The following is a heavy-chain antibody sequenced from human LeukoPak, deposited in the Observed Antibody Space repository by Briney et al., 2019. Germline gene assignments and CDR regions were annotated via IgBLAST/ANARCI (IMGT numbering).Heavy chain of an antibody. Sequence: QSGGSLRLSCAASGLTFSSYAMSWVRQAPGKGLEWVSGISGSGGSTYYADSVKGRFTISRDNSKNTLYLQMNSLRAEDTAVYHCAKGSPAARSWFDPWGQGTLVTVSS. J-gene: IGHJ5*02. V-gene: IGHV3-23*01. CDR3: AKGSPAARSWFDP. CDR1: GLTFSSYA. D-gene: IGHD2-2*01. CDR2: ISGSGGST.